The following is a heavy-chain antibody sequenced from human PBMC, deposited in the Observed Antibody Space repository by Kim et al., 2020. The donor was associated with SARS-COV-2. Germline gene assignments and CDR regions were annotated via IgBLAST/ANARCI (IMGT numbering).Heavy chain of an antibody. D-gene: IGHD3-10*01. CDR3: AKDSNTVTMVRGVIEPDAFDI. V-gene: IGHV3-23*03. Sequence: GGSLRLSCAASGFTFSSYAMSWVRQAPGKGLEWVSVIYSGGSSTYYADSVKGRFTISRDNSKNTLYLQMNSLRAEDTAVYYCAKDSNTVTMVRGVIEPDAFDIWGQGTMVTVSS. CDR1: GFTFSSYA. J-gene: IGHJ3*02. CDR2: IYSGGSST.